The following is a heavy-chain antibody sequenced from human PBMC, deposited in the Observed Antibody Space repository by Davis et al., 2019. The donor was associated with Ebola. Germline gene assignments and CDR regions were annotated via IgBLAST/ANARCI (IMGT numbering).Heavy chain of an antibody. CDR3: ARGCGGDCYWAHFDY. D-gene: IGHD2-21*01. V-gene: IGHV1-3*01. Sequence: ASVKVSCKASGYTFTSYAMHWVRQAPGQRLEWMGWINAGNGNTKYSQKFQGRVTITRDTSASTAYMELSSLRSEDTAVYYCARGCGGDCYWAHFDYWGQGTLVTVSS. CDR2: INAGNGNT. J-gene: IGHJ4*02. CDR1: GYTFTSYA.